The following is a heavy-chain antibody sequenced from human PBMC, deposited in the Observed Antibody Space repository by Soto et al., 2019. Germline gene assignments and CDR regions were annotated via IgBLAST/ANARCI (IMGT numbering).Heavy chain of an antibody. Sequence: PGGSLRLSCVASGFTFSDYAMNWVRQAPGKGLEWVSVINAGGGSAYYGDSVKGRFTISRDNSKNTLYLQMSSLRAGDTAVYYCAMGRFLEWSLSPTWFDPWGQGTLVTVSS. CDR3: AMGRFLEWSLSPTWFDP. V-gene: IGHV3-23*01. D-gene: IGHD3-3*01. CDR1: GFTFSDYA. J-gene: IGHJ5*02. CDR2: INAGGGSA.